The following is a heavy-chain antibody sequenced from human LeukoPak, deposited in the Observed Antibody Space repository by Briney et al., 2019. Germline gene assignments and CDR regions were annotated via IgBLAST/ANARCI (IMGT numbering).Heavy chain of an antibody. Sequence: GGSLRLSCAASGFTFSNAWMSWVRQAPGKGLEWVGRIKSKTDGGTTDYAAPVKGRFTISRDDSKSTLYLQMNSLKTEDTAVYYCTTDPPITIFGVVINRWFDPWGQGTLVTVSS. J-gene: IGHJ5*02. D-gene: IGHD3-3*01. CDR3: TTDPPITIFGVVINRWFDP. CDR1: GFTFSNAW. CDR2: IKSKTDGGTT. V-gene: IGHV3-15*01.